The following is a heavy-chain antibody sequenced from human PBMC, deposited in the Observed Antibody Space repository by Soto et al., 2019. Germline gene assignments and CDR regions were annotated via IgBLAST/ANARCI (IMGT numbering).Heavy chain of an antibody. CDR1: GFTFSRVS. V-gene: IGHV3-21*01. CDR3: ARVAY. CDR2: ISSGSSDT. Sequence: GGSLRLSCEASGFTFSRVSMSWVRQVPGKGLEWVASISSGSSDTWYADSVKGRFIISRDNAQNSPFLQMNTLRPEDTAMYYCARVAYWGPGTQVTVSS. J-gene: IGHJ4*02.